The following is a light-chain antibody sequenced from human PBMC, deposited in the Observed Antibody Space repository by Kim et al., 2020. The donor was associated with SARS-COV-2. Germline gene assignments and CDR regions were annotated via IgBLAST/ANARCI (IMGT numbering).Light chain of an antibody. V-gene: IGLV2-18*02. CDR2: EVN. J-gene: IGLJ3*02. CDR1: SRDIGNYNR. Sequence: GQSVTISCTGTSRDIGNYNRVSWYQQSPGAAPKLMIYEVNNRPSGVPDRFSGSKSGNTASLTISGLRTEDEGDYYCSSHASNNTWVFGGGTQLTVL. CDR3: SSHASNNTWV.